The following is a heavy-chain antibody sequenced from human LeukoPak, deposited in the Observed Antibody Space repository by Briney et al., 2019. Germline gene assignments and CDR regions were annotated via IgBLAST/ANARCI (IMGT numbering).Heavy chain of an antibody. CDR2: ISYDGSNK. V-gene: IGHV3-30-3*01. J-gene: IGHJ4*02. CDR3: ASQTYYYGSGSYYNADY. CDR1: GFTFSSYA. D-gene: IGHD3-10*01. Sequence: PGGSLRLSCAASGFTFSSYAMHWVRQAPGKGLEWVAVISYDGSNKYYADSVKGRFTISRDNSKNTLYLQMNSLRAEDTAVYYCASQTYYYGSGSYYNADYWGQGTLVTVSS.